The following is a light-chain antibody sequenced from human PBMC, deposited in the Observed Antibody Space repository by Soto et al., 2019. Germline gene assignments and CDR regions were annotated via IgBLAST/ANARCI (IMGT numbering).Light chain of an antibody. Sequence: DIQMTQYPSSLSASVGDRVTITCQASQDISKNVNWYQQKPGKAPKLLIYDASSLQTGVPSRFSGSGSATHFTFTIRSLQPEDVATYYCQQYDNLLPITFGQGTRLEIK. CDR1: QDISKN. V-gene: IGKV1-33*01. CDR2: DAS. CDR3: QQYDNLLPIT. J-gene: IGKJ5*01.